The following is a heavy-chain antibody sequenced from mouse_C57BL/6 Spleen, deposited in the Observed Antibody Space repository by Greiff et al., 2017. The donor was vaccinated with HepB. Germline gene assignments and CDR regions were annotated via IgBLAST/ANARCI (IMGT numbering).Heavy chain of an antibody. CDR3: ARRDYGL. V-gene: IGHV5-9*01. J-gene: IGHJ3*01. CDR2: ISGGGGNT. D-gene: IGHD1-1*01. CDR1: GFTFSSYT. Sequence: EVQGVESGGGLVKPGGSLKLSCAASGFTFSSYTMSWVRQTPEKRLEWVATISGGGGNTYYPDSVKGRFTISRDNAKNTLYLQMSSLRSEDTALYYCARRDYGLWGQGTLVTVSA.